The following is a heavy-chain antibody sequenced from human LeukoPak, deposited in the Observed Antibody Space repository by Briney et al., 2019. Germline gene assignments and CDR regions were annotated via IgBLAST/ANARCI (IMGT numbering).Heavy chain of an antibody. D-gene: IGHD3-10*01. CDR2: IYSGGST. CDR1: GFTVGSNY. J-gene: IGHJ6*02. CDR3: ARDSRFGEVYYYYGMDV. V-gene: IGHV3-66*01. Sequence: PGGSLRLSCAASGFTVGSNYMSWVRQAPGKGLEWVSVIYSGGSTYYADSVKGRFTISRDNSKNTLYLQMNSLRVEDTAVYYCARDSRFGEVYYYYGMDVWGQGTTVTVSS.